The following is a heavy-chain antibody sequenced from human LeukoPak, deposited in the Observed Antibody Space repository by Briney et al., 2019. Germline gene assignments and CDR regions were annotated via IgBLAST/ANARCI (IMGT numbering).Heavy chain of an antibody. CDR2: INPSGGST. CDR3: ARVSPEWETLDY. D-gene: IGHD1-26*01. CDR1: GYTFTSYY. Sequence: ASVKVSFKASGYTFTSYYMHWVRQAPGQGLEWMGIINPSGGSTSYAQKFQGRVTMTRDTSTSTVYMELSSLGSEDTAVYYCARVSPEWETLDYWGQGTLVTVSS. J-gene: IGHJ4*02. V-gene: IGHV1-46*01.